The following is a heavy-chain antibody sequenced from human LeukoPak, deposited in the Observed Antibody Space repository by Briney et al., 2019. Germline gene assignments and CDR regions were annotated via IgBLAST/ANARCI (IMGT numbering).Heavy chain of an antibody. CDR3: ARISMVRGFPIGYFDS. CDR1: GGSISCSSYY. J-gene: IGHJ4*02. V-gene: IGHV4-39*07. Sequence: PSETLSLTCTVSGGSISCSSYYWGGIRQPPRKGLEWIGSIYYSGSTNYNPSLKSRVTISVDTSKNQFSLKLNSVTAADTAIYYCARISMVRGFPIGYFDSWGQGTLVTVSS. CDR2: IYYSGST. D-gene: IGHD3-10*01.